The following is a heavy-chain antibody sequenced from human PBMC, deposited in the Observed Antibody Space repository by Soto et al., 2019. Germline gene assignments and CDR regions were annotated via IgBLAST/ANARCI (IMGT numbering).Heavy chain of an antibody. D-gene: IGHD1-26*01. CDR1: GFTFSSYA. CDR2: ISGSGGST. CDR3: AKDILPIYKYDRPGSSDI. J-gene: IGHJ3*02. V-gene: IGHV3-23*01. Sequence: GGSLRLSCAAPGFTFSSYAMSWVRQAPGKGLEWVSAISGSGGSTYYADSVKGRFTISRDNSKNTLYLQMNSLRAEDTAVYYCAKDILPIYKYDRPGSSDILAQATMFT.